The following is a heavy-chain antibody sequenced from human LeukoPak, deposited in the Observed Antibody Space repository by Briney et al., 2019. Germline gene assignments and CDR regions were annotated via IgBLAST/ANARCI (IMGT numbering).Heavy chain of an antibody. Sequence: CPGGALRLSCAASGYTFNDYGVSRVRQAPTKGLEWISGITWSGAATAYADSVKGRFTISRDNAKNSLFLEMNSLTAEDTALYYCARGFRDGPLYGMDVWGQGTTVTVSS. CDR1: GYTFNDYG. V-gene: IGHV3-20*04. CDR2: ITWSGAAT. J-gene: IGHJ6*02. CDR3: ARGFRDGPLYGMDV. D-gene: IGHD2-21*01.